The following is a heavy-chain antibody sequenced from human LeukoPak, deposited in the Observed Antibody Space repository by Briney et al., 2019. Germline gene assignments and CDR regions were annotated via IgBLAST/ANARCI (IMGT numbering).Heavy chain of an antibody. CDR2: INPNSGGT. V-gene: IGHV1-2*04. Sequence: ASVKVSCTASGYTFTGYYMHWVRQAPGQGLEWMGWINPNSGGTNYAQKFQGWVTMTRDTSISTAYMELSRLRSDDTAVYYCARGDCSSTSCYNYYYYGMDVWGQGTTVTVSS. J-gene: IGHJ6*02. CDR3: ARGDCSSTSCYNYYYYGMDV. D-gene: IGHD2-2*02. CDR1: GYTFTGYY.